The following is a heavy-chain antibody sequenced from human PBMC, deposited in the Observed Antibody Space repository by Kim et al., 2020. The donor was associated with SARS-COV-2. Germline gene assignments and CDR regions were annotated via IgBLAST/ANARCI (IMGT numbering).Heavy chain of an antibody. Sequence: GGSLRLSCAASGFTFSNYGMSWVRQAPGKGLEWVSSISGSCGTTYYADSVKGRFTISRDNSKNTLYMQMNSLRGEDTALYYCAKRDSSTWGKGTLSTLSS. CDR2: ISGSCGTT. J-gene: IGHJ5*01. V-gene: IGHV3-23*01. CDR3: AKRDSST. CDR1: GFTFSNYG. D-gene: IGHD6-13*01.